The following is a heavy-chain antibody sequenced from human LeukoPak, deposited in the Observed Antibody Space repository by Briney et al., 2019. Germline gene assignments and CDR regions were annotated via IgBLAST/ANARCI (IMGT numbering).Heavy chain of an antibody. CDR2: IYYNRST. V-gene: IGHV4-59*07. CDR3: ARQLRGYCSSTSCQGWFDP. J-gene: IGHJ5*02. D-gene: IGHD2-2*01. Sequence: SDTLSLTCTVSGGSISSYYWSWIRQPPGKGLEWIGYIYYNRSTNYNPSLKSRVTISVDTSKNQFSLKLSSVTAADTAVYYCARQLRGYCSSTSCQGWFDPWGQGTLVTVSS. CDR1: GGSISSYY.